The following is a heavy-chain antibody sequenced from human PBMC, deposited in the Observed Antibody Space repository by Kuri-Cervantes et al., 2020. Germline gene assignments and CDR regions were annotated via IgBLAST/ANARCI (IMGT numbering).Heavy chain of an antibody. V-gene: IGHV4-59*01. D-gene: IGHD6-13*01. Sequence: ESLKISCAASGFTFSDYCMNWVRQAPGKGLECIGYIYHSGSTNYNPSLKSRVTISVDTSKNQFSLKLSSVTAADTAVYYCARGGHGSYWYPLDYWGQGTLVTVSS. J-gene: IGHJ4*02. CDR2: IYHSGST. CDR1: GFTFSDYC. CDR3: ARGGHGSYWYPLDY.